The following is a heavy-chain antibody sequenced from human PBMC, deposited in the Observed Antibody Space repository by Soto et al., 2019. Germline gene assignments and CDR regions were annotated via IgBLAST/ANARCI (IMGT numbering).Heavy chain of an antibody. D-gene: IGHD2-2*01. Sequence: GESLKISCKASGYSFTNYYIGWVRQMPGKGLEWMGIIYPDDSDTKYSPSFQGQVTISADKSISTAYLQWSSLKASDTAMYYCARQVIEDIVVVPQLMGYYYYGMDVWGQGTTVTVSS. J-gene: IGHJ6*02. CDR3: ARQVIEDIVVVPQLMGYYYYGMDV. CDR2: IYPDDSDT. V-gene: IGHV5-51*01. CDR1: GYSFTNYY.